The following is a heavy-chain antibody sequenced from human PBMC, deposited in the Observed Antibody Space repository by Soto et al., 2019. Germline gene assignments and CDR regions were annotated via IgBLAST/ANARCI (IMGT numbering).Heavy chain of an antibody. CDR3: ARGGFSSSYRLDY. D-gene: IGHD6-6*01. J-gene: IGHJ4*02. CDR2: IIPMFGTA. Sequence: QVQLVQSGAEVKKPGSSVKVSCKASGGPLRNYAINWVRQAPGQGLEWMGGIIPMFGTANYAQKFQGRVTITADGSTSTAYMELSSLRSEDTAVYYCARGGFSSSYRLDYWGQGTLVAVSS. CDR1: GGPLRNYA. V-gene: IGHV1-69*01.